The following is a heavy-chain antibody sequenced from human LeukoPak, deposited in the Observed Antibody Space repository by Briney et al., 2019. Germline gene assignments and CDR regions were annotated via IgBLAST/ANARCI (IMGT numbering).Heavy chain of an antibody. CDR3: ARDLANTSGFDI. Sequence: SETLSLTCTVAGGSISSYYWSWIRQPAGKGLDGIGRIYTSGSTNYNPSLKSRVSMSVDTAKNQFSLKLSSVTAADTAVYYCARDLANTSGFDIWGQGTMVTVSS. CDR1: GGSISSYY. CDR2: IYTSGST. D-gene: IGHD3-16*01. V-gene: IGHV4-4*07. J-gene: IGHJ3*02.